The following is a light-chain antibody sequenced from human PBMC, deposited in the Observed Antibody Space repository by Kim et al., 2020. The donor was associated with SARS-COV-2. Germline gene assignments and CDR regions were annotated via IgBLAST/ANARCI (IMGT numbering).Light chain of an antibody. CDR3: QSYDSSLSGWV. J-gene: IGLJ3*02. CDR2: ANN. Sequence: SVLTQPPSVSGAPGQRVTISCTGSSSNIGAGYDVHWYQQLPGTAPKLLIYANNQRPSGVPDRFSGSKSGTSASLAITGLQAEDEADYYCQSYDSSLSGWVFGGGTKLTVL. CDR1: SSNIGAGYD. V-gene: IGLV1-40*01.